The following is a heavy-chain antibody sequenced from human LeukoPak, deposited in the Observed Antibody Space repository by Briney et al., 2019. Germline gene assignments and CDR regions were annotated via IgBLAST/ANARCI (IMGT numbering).Heavy chain of an antibody. CDR3: ARGVVATNFDY. CDR1: GGSISSYY. V-gene: IGHV4-59*01. D-gene: IGHD5-12*01. Sequence: SETLSLTCTVSGGSISSYYWSWIRQPPGKGLEWIGYIYYSGSTNYNPSLKSRVTISVDTSKNQSSLKLSSVTAADTAVYYCARGVVATNFDYWGQGTLVTVSS. CDR2: IYYSGST. J-gene: IGHJ4*02.